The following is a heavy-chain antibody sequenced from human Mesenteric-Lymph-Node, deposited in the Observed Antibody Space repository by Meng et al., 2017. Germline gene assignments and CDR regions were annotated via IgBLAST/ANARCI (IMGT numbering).Heavy chain of an antibody. CDR2: ISGSGGTT. CDR1: GFTFRRFA. Sequence: EVQLLESGGGLVQPGGSLRLSCAASGFTFRRFAMTWVRQAPGKGLEWVSAISGSGGTTYYADAVKGRFTISRDNSKNTLFLQVNSLRAEDTAVYYCAKQALSPHFDYWGQGTLVTVSS. V-gene: IGHV3-23*01. J-gene: IGHJ4*02. CDR3: AKQALSPHFDY.